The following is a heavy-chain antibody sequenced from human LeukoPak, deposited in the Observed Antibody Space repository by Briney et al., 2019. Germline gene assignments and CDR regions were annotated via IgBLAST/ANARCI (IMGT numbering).Heavy chain of an antibody. CDR1: GYTFTSYG. V-gene: IGHV1-69*13. D-gene: IGHD6-19*01. CDR2: IIPIFGTA. J-gene: IGHJ6*02. Sequence: SVKVSCKASGYTFTSYGISWVRQAPGQGLEWMGGIIPIFGTANYAQKFQGRVTITADESTSTAYMELSSLRSEDTAVYYCAGNLAARDYYYYGMDVWGQGTTVTVSS. CDR3: AGNLAARDYYYYGMDV.